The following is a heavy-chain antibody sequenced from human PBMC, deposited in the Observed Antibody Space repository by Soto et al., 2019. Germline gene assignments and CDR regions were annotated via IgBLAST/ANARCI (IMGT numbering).Heavy chain of an antibody. CDR1: GGSIKNYY. V-gene: IGHV4-59*01. CDR2: IYYSGST. D-gene: IGHD2-21*01. CDR3: ARDREVWLRGWGFDP. Sequence: QVQLQESGPGLVRPSETLSLTCSVSGGSIKNYYWNWIRQAPGKGLEWIGYIYYSGSTNYPPSLRGRVTLSVDTSKNQFSLKLTSVTAADTAVYYCARDREVWLRGWGFDPWGQGALVTVSS. J-gene: IGHJ5*02.